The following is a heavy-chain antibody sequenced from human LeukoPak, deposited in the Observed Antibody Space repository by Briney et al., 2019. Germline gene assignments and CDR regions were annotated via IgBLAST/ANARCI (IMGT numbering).Heavy chain of an antibody. D-gene: IGHD3-10*01. V-gene: IGHV4-34*01. CDR3: ARLLTMVRGVPTNWFDP. CDR1: GGSFSGYY. J-gene: IGHJ5*02. Sequence: SETLSLTCAVYGGSFSGYYWSWIRQPPGKGLEWIGEINHSGSTNYNPSLKSRVTISVDTTKNQFSLKLSSVTAADTAVYYCARLLTMVRGVPTNWFDPWGQGTLVTVSS. CDR2: INHSGST.